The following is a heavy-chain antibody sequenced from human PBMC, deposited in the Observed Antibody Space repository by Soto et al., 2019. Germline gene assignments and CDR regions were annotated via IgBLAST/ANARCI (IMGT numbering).Heavy chain of an antibody. J-gene: IGHJ4*02. D-gene: IGHD4-17*01. V-gene: IGHV3-33*01. CDR3: ARDDDYGDNGVDY. CDR1: GFSFSSYG. CDR2: ILDDGSDK. Sequence: QVQLVESGGGVVQPGRSLRLSCAASGFSFSSYGMHWVRQAPGKGLEWVAVILDDGSDKDYTDAVKGRFTISRDNSKNTLYLEMNSLRAEDTAVYYCARDDDYGDNGVDYWGQGTLVTVSS.